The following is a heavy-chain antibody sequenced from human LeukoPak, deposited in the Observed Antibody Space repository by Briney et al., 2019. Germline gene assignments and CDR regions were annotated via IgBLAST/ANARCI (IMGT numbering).Heavy chain of an antibody. Sequence: SETLSLTCTVSGGSISSYYWSWIRQPPGKGLEWIGYIYYSGSTNYNPSLKSRVTISVDTSKNQFSLKLSSVTAADTAVYYCARGHNWNGGWFDPWGQGTLVTVSS. D-gene: IGHD1-1*01. CDR1: GGSISSYY. CDR3: ARGHNWNGGWFDP. J-gene: IGHJ5*02. V-gene: IGHV4-59*08. CDR2: IYYSGST.